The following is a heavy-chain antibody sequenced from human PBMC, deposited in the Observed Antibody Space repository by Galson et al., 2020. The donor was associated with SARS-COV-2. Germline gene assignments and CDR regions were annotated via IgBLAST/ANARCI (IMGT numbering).Heavy chain of an antibody. CDR2: ISANNGNT. V-gene: IGHV1-18*01. CDR3: ARGSYYYDSSGYYPPFDY. Sequence: ASVKVSCKATGYAFLTHGISWVRQAPGQGLEWMGWISANNGNTNYVEKFQGRVTMTTETSTSTAYMELRSLRSGDTAVYYCARGSYYYDSSGYYPPFDYWGQGTLVTVSS. J-gene: IGHJ4*02. CDR1: GYAFLTHG. D-gene: IGHD3-22*01.